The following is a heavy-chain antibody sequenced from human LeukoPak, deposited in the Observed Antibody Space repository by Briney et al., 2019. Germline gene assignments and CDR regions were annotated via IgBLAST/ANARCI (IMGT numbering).Heavy chain of an antibody. CDR3: ARDEGATEFDY. J-gene: IGHJ4*02. D-gene: IGHD1-26*01. CDR2: INSDGSST. Sequence: QPGGSLRLSCAASGFTFSSYWMHWIRQAPGKGLVWVSRINSDGSSTSYADSVKGRFTISRDNAKNTLYLQMNSLRAEDTAVYYCARDEGATEFDYWGQGTLVTVSS. CDR1: GFTFSSYW. V-gene: IGHV3-74*01.